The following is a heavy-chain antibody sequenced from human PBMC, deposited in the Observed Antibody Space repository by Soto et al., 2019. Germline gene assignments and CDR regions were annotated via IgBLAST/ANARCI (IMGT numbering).Heavy chain of an antibody. CDR1: RGTFSSFA. J-gene: IGHJ6*02. V-gene: IGHV1-69*13. CDR3: ARTPTDIFLQTSPTYSYFGMDV. CDR2: IVTLIHTS. D-gene: IGHD3-3*01. Sequence: SLKVSCKASRGTFSSFAISWVRQAPGQGLEWMGWIVTLIHTSNYAKNFQGTVTITADESTSTASLELSILRSDDTAVYYCARTPTDIFLQTSPTYSYFGMDVWGQGTTVTVSS.